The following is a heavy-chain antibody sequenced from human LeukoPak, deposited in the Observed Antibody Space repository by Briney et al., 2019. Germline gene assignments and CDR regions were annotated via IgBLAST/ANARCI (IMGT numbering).Heavy chain of an antibody. CDR2: FDPEDGET. V-gene: IGHV1-24*01. D-gene: IGHD3-22*01. CDR1: GYTLTELS. J-gene: IGHJ4*02. Sequence: ASVKVSCKVSGYTLTELSMHWVRQAPGKGLEWMGGFDPEDGETIYAQKFQGRVTMTEDTSTDTAYMELSSLRSEDTAVYYCATDSRPYYYDSSGYFPFDYWGQGTLVTVSS. CDR3: ATDSRPYYYDSSGYFPFDY.